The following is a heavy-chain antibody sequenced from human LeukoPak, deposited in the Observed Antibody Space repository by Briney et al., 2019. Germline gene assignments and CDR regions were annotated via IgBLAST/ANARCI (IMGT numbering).Heavy chain of an antibody. CDR2: IIPIFGTA. J-gene: IGHJ4*02. D-gene: IGHD6-13*01. CDR3: ARERAAAGGFDY. CDR1: GGTFSSYA. Sequence: SVKVSCKASGGTFSSYAISWVRQAPGQGLEWMGGIIPIFGTANYAQKFQGRVTITADESTSTAYMELSSLRSEDTAVYYCARERAAAGGFDYWGQGTLVTVYS. V-gene: IGHV1-69*13.